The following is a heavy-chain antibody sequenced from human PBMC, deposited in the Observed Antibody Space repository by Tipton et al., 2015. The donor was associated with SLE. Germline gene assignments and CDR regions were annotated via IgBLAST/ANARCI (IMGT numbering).Heavy chain of an antibody. CDR3: ARDLGYGEYGGYFDY. CDR2: ISSSGSTI. Sequence: LSLTCAASGFTFSSYEMNWVRQAPGKGLEWVSYISSSGSTIYNADSVKGRFTISRDNAKNSLYLQMNSLRAEDTAVYYCARDLGYGEYGGYFDYWGQGTLVTVSS. V-gene: IGHV3-48*03. J-gene: IGHJ4*02. D-gene: IGHD4-17*01. CDR1: GFTFSSYE.